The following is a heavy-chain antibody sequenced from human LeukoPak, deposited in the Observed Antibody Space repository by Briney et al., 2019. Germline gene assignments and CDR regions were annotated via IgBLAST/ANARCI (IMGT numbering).Heavy chain of an antibody. CDR1: GGTFSSYV. CDR2: IIPVFGTT. D-gene: IGHD3-3*01. Sequence: VASVKVSCKASGGTFSSYVINWVRQAPGQGLEWMGGIIPVFGTTNYAQKFQGRVTITADESTSTAYTELSSLRSEDTAVYYCARDTTISRVGHYYYYYMDVWGKGTTVTVSS. J-gene: IGHJ6*03. V-gene: IGHV1-69*13. CDR3: ARDTTISRVGHYYYYYMDV.